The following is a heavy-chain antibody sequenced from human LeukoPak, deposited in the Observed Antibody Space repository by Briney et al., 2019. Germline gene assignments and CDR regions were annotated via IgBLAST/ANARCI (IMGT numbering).Heavy chain of an antibody. V-gene: IGHV1-3*01. CDR1: GYTFTSYA. D-gene: IGHD6-13*01. J-gene: IGHJ4*02. Sequence: ASVKVSCQASGYTFTSYAMHWVRQAPGQRLEWMGWINAGNGNTKYSQKFQGRVTITRDTSANTAYMELSSLTSEDTAVYHCARGAAEGLDYWGQGILVTVSS. CDR3: ARGAAEGLDY. CDR2: INAGNGNT.